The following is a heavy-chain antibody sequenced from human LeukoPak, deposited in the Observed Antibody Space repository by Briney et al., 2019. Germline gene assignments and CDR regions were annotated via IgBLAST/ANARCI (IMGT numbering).Heavy chain of an antibody. V-gene: IGHV3-30*02. Sequence: GGSLLLSCAASGFTFSSYGMHWVRPAPGKGLEWVAFIRYDGSNKYYADSVKGRFTISRDNSKNTLYLQMNSLRAEDTAVYYCAKDRGKATNYYYYMDVWGKGTTVTVSS. CDR2: IRYDGSNK. J-gene: IGHJ6*03. CDR3: AKDRGKATNYYYYMDV. CDR1: GFTFSSYG. D-gene: IGHD5-12*01.